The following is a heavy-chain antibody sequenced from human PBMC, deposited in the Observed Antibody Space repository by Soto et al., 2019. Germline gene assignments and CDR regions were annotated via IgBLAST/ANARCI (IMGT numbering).Heavy chain of an antibody. D-gene: IGHD3-3*01. CDR2: IYWDDDK. Sequence: SGPTLVNPTQTLTLTCTFSGFSLSTSGVGVGWIRQPPGKALEWLALIYWDDDKRYSPSLKSRLTITKDTSKNQVVLTMTNMDPVDTATYYCAHRSYYDFWSGYYTGMGGGYYYYYMDVWGKGTTVTVSS. J-gene: IGHJ6*03. CDR3: AHRSYYDFWSGYYTGMGGGYYYYYMDV. CDR1: GFSLSTSGVG. V-gene: IGHV2-5*02.